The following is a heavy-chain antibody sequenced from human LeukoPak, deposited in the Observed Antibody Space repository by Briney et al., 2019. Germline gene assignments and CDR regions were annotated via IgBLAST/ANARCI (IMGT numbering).Heavy chain of an antibody. D-gene: IGHD3-10*01. CDR3: TQGRYFDI. V-gene: IGHV3-15*01. Sequence: GGSLRLSCAASGFTFSNAWMSWVRQAPGKGLEWVGLIKSKTDGETTDYAAPVKGRFTISRDDSRSTLFLQMNSLKTEDTAVYYCTQGRYFDIWGRGTLVTDSS. J-gene: IGHJ2*01. CDR1: GFTFSNAW. CDR2: IKSKTDGETT.